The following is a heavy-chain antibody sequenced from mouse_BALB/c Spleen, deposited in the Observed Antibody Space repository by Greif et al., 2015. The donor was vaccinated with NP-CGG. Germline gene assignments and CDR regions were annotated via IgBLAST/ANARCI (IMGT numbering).Heavy chain of an antibody. D-gene: IGHD2-1*01. CDR1: GYSITSDYA. CDR2: ISYSGST. J-gene: IGHJ3*01. CDR3: ARGYYGNLFAY. V-gene: IGHV3-2*02. Sequence: EVQRVESGPGLVKPSQSLSLTCTVTGYSITSDYAWSWIRQFPGNKLEWMGYISYSGSTSYNPSLKSRISITRDTSKNQFFLQLNSVTTEDTATYYCARGYYGNLFAYWGQGTLVTVSA.